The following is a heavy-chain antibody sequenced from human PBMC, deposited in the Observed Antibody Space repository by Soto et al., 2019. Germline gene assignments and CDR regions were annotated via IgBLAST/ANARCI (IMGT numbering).Heavy chain of an antibody. D-gene: IGHD5-12*01. CDR1: GFSISDFY. J-gene: IGHJ5*01. CDR2: ISGRSDVI. V-gene: IGHV3-11*01. CDR3: ARERAPDIRFDS. Sequence: QVHLVESGGGLVKPGGCLRLSCAASGFSISDFYMSWVRQIPGKGLEWISYISGRSDVIHYVDSVKGRFTVSRDNARNSVFLQMDSLRAEDSGIYFCARERAPDIRFDSWGQGTLVTVSS.